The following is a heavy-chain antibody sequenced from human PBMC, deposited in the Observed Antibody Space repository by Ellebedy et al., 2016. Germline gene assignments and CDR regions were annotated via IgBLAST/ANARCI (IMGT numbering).Heavy chain of an antibody. CDR3: AREQSGSCDP. Sequence: SETLSLTXTVSGGSISSGGYYWSWIRQHPGKGLEWIGYIYYSGSTYYNPSLKSRVTISVDTSKNQFSLKLSSVTAADTAVYYCAREQSGSCDPWGQGTLVTVSS. CDR2: IYYSGST. D-gene: IGHD3-10*01. CDR1: GGSISSGGYY. V-gene: IGHV4-31*03. J-gene: IGHJ5*02.